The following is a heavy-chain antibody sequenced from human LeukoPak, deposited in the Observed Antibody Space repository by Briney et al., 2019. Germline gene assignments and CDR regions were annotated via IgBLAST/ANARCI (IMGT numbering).Heavy chain of an antibody. CDR2: TVSDGST. Sequence: GGSLRLSCSASGFSFTNYAINWVRQAPVRGLEWVSTTVSDGSTYYADSVKGRFTISGDNSNHTLFLQMNSLRAEDTAVYYCARDKEGRHSSSSWLIDYWGQGTLVTVSS. CDR3: ARDKEGRHSSSSWLIDY. CDR1: GFSFTNYA. V-gene: IGHV3-23*01. D-gene: IGHD6-6*01. J-gene: IGHJ4*02.